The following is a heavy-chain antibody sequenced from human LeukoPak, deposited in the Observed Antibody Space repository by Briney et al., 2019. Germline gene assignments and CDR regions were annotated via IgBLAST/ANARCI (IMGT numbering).Heavy chain of an antibody. Sequence: PGGSLRLSCAASGFTFDAFGMTWVRQAPGKGLEWVSAIRGDAGSTGYADSVKRRFTISRDNAKNSLYLQMNNLRLEDTALYYCARVWAWGSGNYFDNWGQGTLVTVSS. CDR1: GFTFDAFG. V-gene: IGHV3-20*04. CDR2: IRGDAGST. J-gene: IGHJ4*02. CDR3: ARVWAWGSGNYFDN. D-gene: IGHD7-27*01.